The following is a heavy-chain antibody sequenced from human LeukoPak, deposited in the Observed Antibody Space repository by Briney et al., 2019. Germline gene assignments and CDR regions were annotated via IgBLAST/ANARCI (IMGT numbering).Heavy chain of an antibody. J-gene: IGHJ4*02. CDR3: ARDRGGGSAVAGPLRY. CDR2: FDPEDGET. V-gene: IGHV1-24*01. D-gene: IGHD6-19*01. CDR1: GYTLTELS. Sequence: ASVKVSCKVSGYTLTELSMHWVRLALGKGLEWMGGFDPEDGETIYAQKFQGRVTMTEDTSTDTAYMELSSLRSEDTAVYYCARDRGGGSAVAGPLRYWGQGTMVTVSS.